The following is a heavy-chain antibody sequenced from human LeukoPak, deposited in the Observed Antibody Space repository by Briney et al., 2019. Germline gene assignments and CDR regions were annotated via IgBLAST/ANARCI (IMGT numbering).Heavy chain of an antibody. V-gene: IGHV3-73*01. D-gene: IGHD6-6*01. CDR2: IRNKANNYAT. Sequence: GGSLKLSCAASGFTFSVSAMYWVRQASGKGLEWVGRIRNKANNYATAYAASLKGRFTISRDDSKNTAYLQMNSLETEDTAMYYCTYTSSSGVVYWGQGTLVTAS. J-gene: IGHJ4*02. CDR1: GFTFSVSA. CDR3: TYTSSSGVVY.